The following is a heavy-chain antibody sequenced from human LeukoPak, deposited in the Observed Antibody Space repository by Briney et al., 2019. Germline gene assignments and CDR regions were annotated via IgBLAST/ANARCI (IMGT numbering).Heavy chain of an antibody. CDR1: GGSISSHY. V-gene: IGHV4-59*08. CDR3: ARRKSASARTDY. CDR2: IYYSGST. J-gene: IGHJ4*02. Sequence: SETLSLTCTVSGGSISSHYWSWIRQPPGKGLEWIGYIYYSGSTYYNPSLNSRVTISIDTSKNQFSLNLSSVTAADTAVYYCARRKSASARTDYWGQGTLVTVSS. D-gene: IGHD3-10*01.